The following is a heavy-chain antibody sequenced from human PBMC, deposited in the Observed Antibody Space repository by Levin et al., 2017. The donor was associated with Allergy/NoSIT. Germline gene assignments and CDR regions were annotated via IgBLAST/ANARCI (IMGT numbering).Heavy chain of an antibody. D-gene: IGHD5-12*01. J-gene: IGHJ5*02. CDR2: INPNTGDT. Sequence: ASVKVSCKTFGYTFADYFVHWVRQAPGQGLEWMGRINPNTGDTDFAQKFQARATLTKDTSISTAYMELSRLTSDETAIYYCARGGAYADNWFDPWGQGTPVTVSS. CDR3: ARGGAYADNWFDP. CDR1: GYTFADYF. V-gene: IGHV1-2*06.